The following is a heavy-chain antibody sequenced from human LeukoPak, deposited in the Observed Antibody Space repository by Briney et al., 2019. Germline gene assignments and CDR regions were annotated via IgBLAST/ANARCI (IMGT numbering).Heavy chain of an antibody. CDR3: AREEGRYGYNFDY. CDR2: IIPIFGTA. Sequence: GASVKVSCKASGGTFSSYAISWVRQAPGQGLEWMGGIIPIFGTANYAQKFQGRVTITADESTSTAYMELSSLRSEDTAVYYCAREEGRYGYNFDYWGQGTLVTVSS. D-gene: IGHD5-24*01. CDR1: GGTFSSYA. J-gene: IGHJ4*02. V-gene: IGHV1-69*13.